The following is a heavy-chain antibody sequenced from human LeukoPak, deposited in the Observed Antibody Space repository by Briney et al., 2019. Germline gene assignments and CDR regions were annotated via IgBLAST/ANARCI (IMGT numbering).Heavy chain of an antibody. Sequence: GGSLRLSCVASGFTFSSYNMNWVRQAPGKGLEWVSSISSSSRYIYYTDSVKGRFTISRDSAKNSLYLQMNSLRAEDTAVYYCARDLSVGSKPDLGFDYWGQGTLVTVSS. V-gene: IGHV3-21*01. CDR2: ISSSSRYI. CDR1: GFTFSSYN. D-gene: IGHD1-26*01. J-gene: IGHJ4*02. CDR3: ARDLSVGSKPDLGFDY.